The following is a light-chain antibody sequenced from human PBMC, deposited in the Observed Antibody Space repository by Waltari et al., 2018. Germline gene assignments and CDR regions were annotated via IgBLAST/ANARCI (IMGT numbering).Light chain of an antibody. Sequence: QYALTQPASVSGSPGQSITISCTGTSSDVGGHNYVSCYQQHPGKAPKLIIYDVTDRPSGVSNRFSGSKFGNTASLTISGLQAEDEADYYCSSYTSSGTPYVFGTGTRVTVL. J-gene: IGLJ1*01. CDR1: SSDVGGHNY. CDR2: DVT. V-gene: IGLV2-14*03. CDR3: SSYTSSGTPYV.